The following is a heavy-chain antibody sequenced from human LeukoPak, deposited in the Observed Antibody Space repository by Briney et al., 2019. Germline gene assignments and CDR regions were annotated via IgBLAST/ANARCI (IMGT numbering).Heavy chain of an antibody. J-gene: IGHJ6*03. V-gene: IGHV3-30*03. Sequence: GRSLRLSCAASGFTFSSYGMHWVRQAPGKGLEWVAVISYDGSNKYYADSVKGRFTISRDNSKNTLYLQMNSLRAEDTAVYYCARGGPVAVAGRSGYYYMDVWGKGTTVTVSS. CDR3: ARGGPVAVAGRSGYYYMDV. CDR2: ISYDGSNK. D-gene: IGHD6-19*01. CDR1: GFTFSSYG.